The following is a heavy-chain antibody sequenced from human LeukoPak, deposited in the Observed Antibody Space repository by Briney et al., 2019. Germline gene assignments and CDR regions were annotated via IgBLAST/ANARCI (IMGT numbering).Heavy chain of an antibody. J-gene: IGHJ4*02. V-gene: IGHV3-23*01. CDR1: GFTFRRYG. CDR3: AKEYCTNGVCSPLGY. CDR2: ISGSGGST. D-gene: IGHD2-8*01. Sequence: GGTLRLSCAASGFTFRRYGMNWVRQAPGKGLEWVSAISGSGGSTYYGDSVKGRFTISRDNSKNTLYLQMNSLRAEDTAVYYCAKEYCTNGVCSPLGYWGQGTLVTVSS.